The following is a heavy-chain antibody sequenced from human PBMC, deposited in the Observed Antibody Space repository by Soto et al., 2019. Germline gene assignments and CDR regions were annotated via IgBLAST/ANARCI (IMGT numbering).Heavy chain of an antibody. Sequence: PVLCLKCPCKTSPYTPTDYCFVWVAQMPGGGLEWLGLIFPRDFDVRYSPSFEGQVTISADRSTATAFLQWRSLDASDSALYFCAGLVSLLQPSDSWGKGTPGTVAS. CDR3: AGLVSLLQPSDS. CDR2: IFPRDFDV. J-gene: IGHJ5*01. CDR1: PYTPTDYC. D-gene: IGHD4-4*01. V-gene: IGHV5-51*01.